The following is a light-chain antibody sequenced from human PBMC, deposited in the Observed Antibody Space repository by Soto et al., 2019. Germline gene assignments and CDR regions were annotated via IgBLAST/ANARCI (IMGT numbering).Light chain of an antibody. CDR2: DAS. V-gene: IGKV1-5*01. J-gene: IGKJ1*01. CDR1: QSISSW. CDR3: QQYNSYSRT. Sequence: DIQMTQSPSTLSASVGHRLTITCRARQSISSWLAWYQQKPGKAPKLLIYDASSLESGVPSRFSGSGSGTEFTLTISSLQPDDFATYYCQQYNSYSRTFGQGTKVEIK.